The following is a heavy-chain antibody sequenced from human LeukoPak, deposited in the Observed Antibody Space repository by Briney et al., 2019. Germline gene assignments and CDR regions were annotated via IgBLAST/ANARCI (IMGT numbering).Heavy chain of an antibody. CDR2: ISSSSSYI. CDR1: GFTFSSYS. CDR3: ARSRTSGWYEDY. J-gene: IGHJ4*02. V-gene: IGHV3-21*04. Sequence: GGSLRLSCAASGFTFSSYSMNWVRQAPGKGLEWVSSISSSSSYIYYADSVKGRFTISRDNSKNTLYLQMNSLRAEDTAVYYCARSRTSGWYEDYWGQGTLVTVSS. D-gene: IGHD6-19*01.